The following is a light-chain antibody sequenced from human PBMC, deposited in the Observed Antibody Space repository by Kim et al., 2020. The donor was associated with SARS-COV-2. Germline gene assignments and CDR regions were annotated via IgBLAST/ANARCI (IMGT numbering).Light chain of an antibody. V-gene: IGKV1-5*03. CDR1: QTINNW. CDR2: TAS. Sequence: SVGTRASITCRASQTINNWLAWYQQTPGKAPKLLIYTASSLQSGIPSRFSGSGSGTEFTLTISSLQPDDFATYYCHQCDGYSSWTFGQGTKVDIK. CDR3: HQCDGYSSWT. J-gene: IGKJ1*01.